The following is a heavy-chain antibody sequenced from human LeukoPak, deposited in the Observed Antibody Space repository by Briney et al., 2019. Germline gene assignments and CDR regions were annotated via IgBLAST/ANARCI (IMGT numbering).Heavy chain of an antibody. Sequence: GGSLRLSCAASGFTVSSNYMSWVRQAPGKGLEWVSVIHSGGSTYYADSVKGRFTISRDNSKNTQYLQMNSLRAEDTAVYYCARAHKRRSDTGGMDVWGKGTTVTVSS. J-gene: IGHJ6*04. CDR1: GFTVSSNY. D-gene: IGHD3-10*01. CDR2: IHSGGST. CDR3: ARAHKRRSDTGGMDV. V-gene: IGHV3-66*02.